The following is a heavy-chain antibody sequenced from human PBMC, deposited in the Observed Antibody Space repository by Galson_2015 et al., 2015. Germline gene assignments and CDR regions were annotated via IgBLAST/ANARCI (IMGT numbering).Heavy chain of an antibody. V-gene: IGHV5-51*01. CDR3: ARGGYYGSGSYYSFDF. Sequence: QSGAEVKKPGESLKISCKTSGYSFPNYWIGWVRQMPGKGLEWMGIIYPGDSDPRYSPSFQGQVTISADKSITTTYLQWSSLKASDPAIYHCARGGYYGSGSYYSFDFWGQGTLVTVSS. CDR1: GYSFPNYW. D-gene: IGHD3-10*01. CDR2: IYPGDSDP. J-gene: IGHJ4*02.